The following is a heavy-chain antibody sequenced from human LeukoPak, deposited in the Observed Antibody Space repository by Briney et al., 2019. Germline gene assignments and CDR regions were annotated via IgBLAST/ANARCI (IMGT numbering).Heavy chain of an antibody. CDR2: ISYDGSNK. CDR1: GFTFSSYA. CDR3: ASEYYYDSSGYSLGGPDY. J-gene: IGHJ4*02. D-gene: IGHD3-22*01. Sequence: GGSLRLSCAASGFTFSSYAMHWVRQAPGKGLEWVAVISYDGSNKYYADSVKGRFTISRDNSKNTLYLQMNSLRAEDTAVYYCASEYYYDSSGYSLGGPDYWGQGTPVTVSS. V-gene: IGHV3-30-3*01.